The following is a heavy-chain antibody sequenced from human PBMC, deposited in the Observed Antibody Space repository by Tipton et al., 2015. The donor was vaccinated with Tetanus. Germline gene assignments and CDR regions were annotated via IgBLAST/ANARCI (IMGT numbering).Heavy chain of an antibody. D-gene: IGHD2-8*01. V-gene: IGHV5-51*01. Sequence: VQLVQSGGEVKKPGESLKISCKGSGYIFNNYWIGWGRQKPGKGLEWMGIIYPGDSDTRYSPSFQGQVTISVDKSINTAYLQWSSLKASDTSMFYCARAHCTDGVCNFDFWGQGALVTVAS. CDR1: GYIFNNYW. CDR3: ARAHCTDGVCNFDF. CDR2: IYPGDSDT. J-gene: IGHJ4*02.